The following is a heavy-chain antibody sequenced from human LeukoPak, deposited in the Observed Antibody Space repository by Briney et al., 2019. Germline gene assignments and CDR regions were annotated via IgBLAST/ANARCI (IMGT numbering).Heavy chain of an antibody. CDR2: IRSKANSYAT. J-gene: IGHJ5*02. CDR1: GFTFSGSA. CDR3: TRQPGSWLLQLGFDP. Sequence: GGSLRLSCAASGFTFSGSAMHWVRQASGKGLEWVGRIRSKANSYATAYAASVKGSFTISRDDSKNTAYLQMNSLKTEDTAVYYCTRQPGSWLLQLGFDPWGQGTLVTVSS. D-gene: IGHD2-15*01. V-gene: IGHV3-73*01.